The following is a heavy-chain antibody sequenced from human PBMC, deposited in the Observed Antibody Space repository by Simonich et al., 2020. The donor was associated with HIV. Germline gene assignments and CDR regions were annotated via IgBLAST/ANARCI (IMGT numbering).Heavy chain of an antibody. CDR2: INHSGST. CDR3: ARGIPRNYYYFYYMDV. Sequence: QVQLQQWGAGLLKPSETLSLTCAVYGGSFSGYYWSWIRQPPGKGLERIGEINHSGSTNYTPSLKSRVTISVDTSKTQFSLKVSSVTAADTAVYSCARGIPRNYYYFYYMDVWGKGTTVIVSS. J-gene: IGHJ6*03. D-gene: IGHD1-1*01. CDR1: GGSFSGYY. V-gene: IGHV4-34*01.